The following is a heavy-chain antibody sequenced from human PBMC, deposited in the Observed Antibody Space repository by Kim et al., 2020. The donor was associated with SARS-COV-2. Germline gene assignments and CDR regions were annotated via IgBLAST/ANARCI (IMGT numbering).Heavy chain of an antibody. D-gene: IGHD2-15*01. J-gene: IGHJ2*01. Sequence: SETLSLTCTVSGGSISSGGYYWSWIRQHPGKGLEWIGYIYYSGSTYYNPSLKSRVTISVDTSKNQFSLKLSSVTAADTAVYYCARWDIGNWYFDLWGRGTLVTVSS. CDR3: ARWDIGNWYFDL. V-gene: IGHV4-31*03. CDR1: GGSISSGGYY. CDR2: IYYSGST.